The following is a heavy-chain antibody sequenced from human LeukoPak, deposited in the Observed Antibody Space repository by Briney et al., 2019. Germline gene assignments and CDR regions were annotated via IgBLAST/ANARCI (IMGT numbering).Heavy chain of an antibody. J-gene: IGHJ4*02. CDR1: GYTFTDYY. CDR3: ARYYSTYYYFDY. Sequence: ASVKVSCKASGYTFTDYYVHWVRQAPGQGLEWMGWINPNSGDTNFAQKLQGRVTMTRDTSISAAYMELSRLRSDDTAVYYCARYYSTYYYFDYWGQGTLVTVSS. D-gene: IGHD2-21*01. CDR2: INPNSGDT. V-gene: IGHV1-2*02.